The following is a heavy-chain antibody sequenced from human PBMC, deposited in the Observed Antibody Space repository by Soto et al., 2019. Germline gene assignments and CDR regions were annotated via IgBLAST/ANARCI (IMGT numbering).Heavy chain of an antibody. Sequence: SETLSLTCTVSGGSISSGGYYWSWIRQHPGKGLEWIGYIYYSGSTYYNPSLKSRVTISVDTSKNQFSLKLSSVTAADTAVYYCARDHGAEGQWLAQHHYFDYWGQGTLVTVSS. CDR2: IYYSGST. V-gene: IGHV4-31*03. D-gene: IGHD6-19*01. CDR3: ARDHGAEGQWLAQHHYFDY. CDR1: GGSISSGGYY. J-gene: IGHJ4*02.